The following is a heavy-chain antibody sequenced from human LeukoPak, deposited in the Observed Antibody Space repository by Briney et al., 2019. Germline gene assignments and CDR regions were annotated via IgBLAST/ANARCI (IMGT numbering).Heavy chain of an antibody. J-gene: IGHJ6*03. CDR2: INPNSGGT. Sequence: PKASVKVSCKASGYTFTGYYMHWVRQAPGQGLEWMGWINPNSGGTNYAQKFQGRVTMTRDTSISTAYMELSRLRSDDTAVYYCARALVVGWSYYYYYYMDVWGKGTTVTISS. D-gene: IGHD2-15*01. CDR1: GYTFTGYY. CDR3: ARALVVGWSYYYYYYMDV. V-gene: IGHV1-2*02.